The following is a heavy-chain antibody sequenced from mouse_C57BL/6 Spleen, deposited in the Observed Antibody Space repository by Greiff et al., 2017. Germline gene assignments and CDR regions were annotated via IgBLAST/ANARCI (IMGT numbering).Heavy chain of an antibody. CDR3: ARSPRQLRLRSYAMDY. CDR1: GYTFTSYW. D-gene: IGHD3-2*02. V-gene: IGHV1-59*01. CDR2: IDPSDSYT. Sequence: VQLQQPGAELVRPGTSVKLSCKASGYTFTSYWMHWVKQRPGQGLEWIGVIDPSDSYTNYNQKFKGKATLTVDTSSSTAYMQLSSLTSEDSAVYYCARSPRQLRLRSYAMDYWGQGTSVTVSS. J-gene: IGHJ4*01.